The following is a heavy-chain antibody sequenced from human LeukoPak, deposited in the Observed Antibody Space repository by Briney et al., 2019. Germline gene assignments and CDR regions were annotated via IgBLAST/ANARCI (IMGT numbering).Heavy chain of an antibody. V-gene: IGHV3-23*01. D-gene: IGHD1-26*01. CDR1: GFTFSSYG. CDR2: ISGSGGST. CDR3: AKAPYSGSYSRFDY. Sequence: GGSLRLSCAASGFTFSSYGMNWVRQAPGKGLEWVSAISGSGGSTYYADSVKGRFTISRDNSKNTLYLQMNSLRAEDTAVYYCAKAPYSGSYSRFDYWGQGTLVTVSS. J-gene: IGHJ4*02.